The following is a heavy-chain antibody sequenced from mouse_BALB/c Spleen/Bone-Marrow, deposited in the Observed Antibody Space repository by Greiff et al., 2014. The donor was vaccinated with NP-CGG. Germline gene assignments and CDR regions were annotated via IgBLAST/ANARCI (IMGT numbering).Heavy chain of an antibody. CDR1: GYVFSTYW. CDR2: IYPGDGDT. CDR3: TRGGTPFDD. J-gene: IGHJ2*01. V-gene: IGHV1-80*01. Sequence: QVQLQQSGAELVRPGSSVKISCESSGYVFSTYWINWVKQRPGQGLEWIGQIYPGDGDTDYNGKFKDKAILTADKSSNTAYMQHSSLTSEASAVFFWTRGGTPFDDGGQGPPPTVPS.